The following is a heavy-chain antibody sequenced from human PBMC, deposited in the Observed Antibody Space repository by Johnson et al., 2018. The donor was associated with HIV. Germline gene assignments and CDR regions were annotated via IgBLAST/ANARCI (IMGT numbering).Heavy chain of an antibody. CDR2: LGGSGANT. Sequence: VQLVESGGGLEQPGGSLRLSCAASGITFSSYAMSWVRQAPGKGLEWVSSLGGSGANTYYADSVKGRFTISRDNSKNTLYLQMNSLRAEDTAVYYCARVAYYDSSGYLGVYAFDIWGQGTMVTVSS. V-gene: IGHV3-23*04. CDR3: ARVAYYDSSGYLGVYAFDI. CDR1: GITFSSYA. D-gene: IGHD3-22*01. J-gene: IGHJ3*02.